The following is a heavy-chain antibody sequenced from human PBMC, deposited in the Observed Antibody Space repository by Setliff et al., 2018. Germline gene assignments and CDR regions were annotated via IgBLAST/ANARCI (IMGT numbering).Heavy chain of an antibody. Sequence: GESLKISCVGFGFNFKTSSLNWVRQAPGKGLEWLSYVSPRSTFIHVADPVRGRFTVSRDDARGSVLLQMNSLRAEDTGIYYCATSSYYDNAGYRFFDNWGQGTQVTVSS. CDR1: GFNFKTSS. CDR3: ATSSYYDNAGYRFFDN. CDR2: VSPRSTFI. V-gene: IGHV3-21*05. D-gene: IGHD3-9*01. J-gene: IGHJ4*02.